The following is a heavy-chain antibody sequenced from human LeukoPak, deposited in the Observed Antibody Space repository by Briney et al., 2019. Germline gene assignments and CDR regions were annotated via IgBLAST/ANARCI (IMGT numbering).Heavy chain of an antibody. V-gene: IGHV4-61*01. CDR1: GGSISSSSYY. D-gene: IGHD3/OR15-3a*01. CDR2: IYYSGST. Sequence: SETLSLTCTVSGGSISSSSYYWSWIRQPPGKGLEWIGYIYYSGSTNYNPSLKSRVTISVDTSKNQFSLKLSSVTAADTAVYYCARGFLDDAFDIWGQGTMVTVSS. J-gene: IGHJ3*02. CDR3: ARGFLDDAFDI.